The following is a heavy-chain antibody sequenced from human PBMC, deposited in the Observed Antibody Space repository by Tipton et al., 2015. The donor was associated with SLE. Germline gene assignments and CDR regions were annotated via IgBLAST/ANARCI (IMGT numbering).Heavy chain of an antibody. CDR3: ARAASYDFLLG. Sequence: TLSLTCTVSGASITSGDYSWSWIRQPAGKGLEWIGRIHPSGSTKYNPSLTSRVTISVDMSSNQFSLRLTSVTAADTAVYYCARAASYDFLLGWGQGTRVTVSS. J-gene: IGHJ4*02. V-gene: IGHV4-61*02. CDR1: GASITSGDYS. CDR2: IHPSGST. D-gene: IGHD3/OR15-3a*01.